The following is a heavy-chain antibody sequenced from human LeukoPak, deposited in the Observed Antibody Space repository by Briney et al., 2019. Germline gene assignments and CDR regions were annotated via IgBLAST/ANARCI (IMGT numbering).Heavy chain of an antibody. CDR1: GGSFSGYY. CDR2: INHSGST. CDR3: ARVTPYSSSWYNRYYYYYMDV. Sequence: PSETLSLTCAVYGGSFSGYYWSWIRQPPGKGLEWIGEINHSGSTNYNPSLKSRVTISVDTSKNQFSLKLSSVTAADTAVYYCARVTPYSSSWYNRYYYYYMDVWGKGTTVTVSS. V-gene: IGHV4-34*01. D-gene: IGHD6-13*01. J-gene: IGHJ6*03.